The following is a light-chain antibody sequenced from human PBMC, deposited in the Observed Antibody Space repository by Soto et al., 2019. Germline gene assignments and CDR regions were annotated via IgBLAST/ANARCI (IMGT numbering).Light chain of an antibody. CDR3: QSYDSSLGYV. V-gene: IGLV1-40*01. Sequence: QSVLTQPPSVSGAPGQRVTISCTGSSSNIGAGYDVHWYQQLPGTAPKLLIYGNTNRPSGVPDRFSGSKSGTSASLAITGLQAEDEADYYRQSYDSSLGYVFGTGTKVTVL. CDR1: SSNIGAGYD. J-gene: IGLJ1*01. CDR2: GNT.